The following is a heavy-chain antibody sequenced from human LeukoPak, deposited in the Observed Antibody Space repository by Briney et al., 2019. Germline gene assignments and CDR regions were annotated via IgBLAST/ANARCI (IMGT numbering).Heavy chain of an antibody. J-gene: IGHJ5*02. Sequence: ETLSLTCTVSGGSISSGGYYWSWIRQHPGKGLEWVSAISGSGGSTYYADSVKGRFTISRGNSKNTLYLQMNSLRAEDTAVYYCAKSSGYYYEWFDPWGQGTLVTVSS. V-gene: IGHV3-23*01. D-gene: IGHD3-22*01. CDR3: AKSSGYYYEWFDP. CDR1: GGSISSGGYY. CDR2: ISGSGGST.